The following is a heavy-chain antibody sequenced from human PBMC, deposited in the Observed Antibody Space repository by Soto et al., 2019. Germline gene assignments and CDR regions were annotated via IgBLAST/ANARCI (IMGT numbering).Heavy chain of an antibody. V-gene: IGHV4-31*03. J-gene: IGHJ6*02. CDR2: NYYSGIT. Sequence: QVQLQESGPGLVKPSQTLSLTCTVSGGSISSGGYYWTWIRQHPGKCLEWIGYNYYSGITYYNPSLKSRVTISLDTSKNQLSLKLSSVTAADTAVYYCARGSSIAGLYYGMDVWGQGTTVTVSS. D-gene: IGHD6-6*01. CDR3: ARGSSIAGLYYGMDV. CDR1: GGSISSGGYY.